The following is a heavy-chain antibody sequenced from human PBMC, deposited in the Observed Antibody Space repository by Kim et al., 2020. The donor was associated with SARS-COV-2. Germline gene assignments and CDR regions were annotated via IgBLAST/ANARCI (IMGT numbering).Heavy chain of an antibody. V-gene: IGHV4-39*01. CDR1: GGSISSSSYY. D-gene: IGHD6-13*01. CDR2: IYYSGST. Sequence: SETLSLTCTVSGGSISSSSYYWGWIRQPPGKGLEWIGSIYYSGSTYYNPSLKSRVTISVDTSKNQFSLKLSSVTAADTAVYYCARRRGIADQNTTPHYYYCCCMGVWGQGTTVTVSS. CDR3: ARRRGIADQNTTPHYYYCCCMGV. J-gene: IGHJ6*02.